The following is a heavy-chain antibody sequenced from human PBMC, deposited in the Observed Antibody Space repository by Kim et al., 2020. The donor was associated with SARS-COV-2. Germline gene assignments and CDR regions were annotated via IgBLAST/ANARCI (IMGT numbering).Heavy chain of an antibody. D-gene: IGHD5-12*01. J-gene: IGHJ4*02. V-gene: IGHV4-39*01. CDR1: GGSISSSSYY. CDR2: IYYSGST. Sequence: SETLSLTCTVSGGSISSSSYYWGWIRQPPGKGLEWIGSIYYSGSTYYNPSLKSRVTISVDTSKNQFSLKLSSVTAADTAVYYCARQGGYTRYKGVFDYWGQGTLVTVSS. CDR3: ARQGGYTRYKGVFDY.